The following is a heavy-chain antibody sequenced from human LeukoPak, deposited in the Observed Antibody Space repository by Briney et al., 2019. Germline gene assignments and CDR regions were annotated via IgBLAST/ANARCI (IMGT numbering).Heavy chain of an antibody. CDR1: GYTFTSYG. CDR3: ARQGSGWYLTSYYYGIDV. D-gene: IGHD6-19*01. CDR2: ISAYNGNT. V-gene: IGHV1-18*01. Sequence: ASVKVSCKASGYTFTSYGISWVRQAPGQGLEWMGWISAYNGNTNYAQKLQGRVTMTTDTSTSTAYMELRSLRPDDTAVYYCARQGSGWYLTSYYYGIDVWGQGTTVTVSS. J-gene: IGHJ6*02.